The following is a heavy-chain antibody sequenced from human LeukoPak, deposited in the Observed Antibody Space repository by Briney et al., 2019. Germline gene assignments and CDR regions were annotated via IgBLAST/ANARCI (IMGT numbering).Heavy chain of an antibody. J-gene: IGHJ4*02. Sequence: SVKVSCKASGGTFSSYAISWGRQAPGQGLEWMGGIIPIFGTANYARKFQGRVTLTADESTSTAYMELSSLRSEDTTMYYCARGEVPAHYFDYWGQGTLVTVSS. CDR1: GGTFSSYA. V-gene: IGHV1-69*01. CDR2: IIPIFGTA. CDR3: ARGEVPAHYFDY.